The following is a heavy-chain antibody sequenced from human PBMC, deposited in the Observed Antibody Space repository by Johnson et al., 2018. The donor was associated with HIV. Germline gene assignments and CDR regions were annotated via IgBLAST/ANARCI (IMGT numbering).Heavy chain of an antibody. CDR2: ISFDGSNK. CDR1: GFTFTNYG. J-gene: IGHJ3*02. V-gene: IGHV3-30*03. CDR3: ARDMGGVVKEARAFDI. Sequence: QVQLVESGGGVVQPGRSLRLSCAASGFTFTNYGMHWVRQAPGQGLEWVAVISFDGSNKYYADSVKGRFPITRDNSKNTLYLQMNSLRAEDTAVYYCARDMGGVVKEARAFDIWGQGTMVTVSS. D-gene: IGHD3-10*01.